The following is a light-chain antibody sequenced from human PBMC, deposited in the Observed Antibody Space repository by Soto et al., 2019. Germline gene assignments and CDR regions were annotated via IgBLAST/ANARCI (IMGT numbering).Light chain of an antibody. V-gene: IGKV3-15*01. Sequence: IVMTQSPATLSVSPGERATLSCRASQSVSSNLAWYQQKPGQAPRLLISGASTRATGVPARFSGSGSGTVFTLTISSLQSEDFAVYYCQQYNNWPPWTFGQGTKVEI. CDR3: QQYNNWPPWT. J-gene: IGKJ1*01. CDR2: GAS. CDR1: QSVSSN.